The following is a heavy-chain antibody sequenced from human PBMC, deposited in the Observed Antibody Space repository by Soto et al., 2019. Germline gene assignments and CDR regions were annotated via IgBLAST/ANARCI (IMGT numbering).Heavy chain of an antibody. D-gene: IGHD4-17*01. J-gene: IGHJ4*02. Sequence: PSETLSLTCTVSGGSVSSGSHYWNWIRQPPGKGLEWIGYIYYRGSANYNPSLKSRVTISVDTSKDEFTLKLSSVTAADTAMYYCARATTVTPVYFDYWGQGILVTVSS. CDR3: ARATTVTPVYFDY. V-gene: IGHV4-61*01. CDR1: GGSVSSGSHY. CDR2: IYYRGSA.